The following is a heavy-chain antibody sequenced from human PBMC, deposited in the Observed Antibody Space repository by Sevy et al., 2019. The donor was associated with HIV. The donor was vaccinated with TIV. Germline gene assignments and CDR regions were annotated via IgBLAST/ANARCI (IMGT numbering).Heavy chain of an antibody. CDR1: GGPFGGYT. Sequence: SETLSLTSASKGGPFGGYTGAGSARPPGRGRSGSGEINHGGSTNYNPSLKSRVTISVDTSKNQFSLKLSSVTAADTAVYYCARHCGSTSCSHAFDIWGQGTMVTVSS. J-gene: IGHJ3*02. CDR3: ARHCGSTSCSHAFDI. CDR2: INHGGST. D-gene: IGHD2-2*01. V-gene: IGHV4-34*01.